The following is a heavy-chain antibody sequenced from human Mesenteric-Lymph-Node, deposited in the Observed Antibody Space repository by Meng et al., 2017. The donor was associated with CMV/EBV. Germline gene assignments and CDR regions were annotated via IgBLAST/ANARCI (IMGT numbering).Heavy chain of an antibody. V-gene: IGHV1-3*04. CDR3: ARTNNWGFDY. D-gene: IGHD3-16*01. Sequence: QVQLVQSGAAVKKPGASVKVSCKASGYTFSSYAMHWVRQAPGQSLEWMGWINIVEDKTKTSQNFQGRVTLIRDTSANTAYMELSSLRSDDTAVYYCARTNNWGFDYWGQGTLVTVSS. CDR2: INIVEDKT. J-gene: IGHJ4*02. CDR1: GYTFSSYA.